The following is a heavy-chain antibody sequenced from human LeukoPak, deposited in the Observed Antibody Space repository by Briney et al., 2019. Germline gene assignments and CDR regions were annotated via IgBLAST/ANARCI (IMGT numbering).Heavy chain of an antibody. D-gene: IGHD1-26*01. J-gene: IGHJ5*02. CDR2: IYYSGST. CDR1: GGSISSSSYY. Sequence: SETLFLTCTVSGGSISSSSYYWGWIRQPPGKGLEWIGSIYYSGSTYYNPSLKSRVTISVDTSKNQFSLKLSSVTAADTAVYYCARLLGARNWFDPWGQGTLVTVSS. CDR3: ARLLGARNWFDP. V-gene: IGHV4-39*01.